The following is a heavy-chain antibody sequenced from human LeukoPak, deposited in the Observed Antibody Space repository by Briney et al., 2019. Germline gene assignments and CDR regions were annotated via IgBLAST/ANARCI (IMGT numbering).Heavy chain of an antibody. CDR3: ARKSVPNAFDI. V-gene: IGHV4-39*01. J-gene: IGHJ3*02. CDR2: IYYSGTT. Sequence: SDTLSLTCTVFAGSIIRRSYYWVWIRQPPGKGLEGVGSIYYSGTTYYNPSLKTRVTIHVDTSKNEFALKLSSVTAADTAVYYCARKSVPNAFDIWGQGTMVTV. CDR1: AGSIIRRSYY. D-gene: IGHD1-1*01.